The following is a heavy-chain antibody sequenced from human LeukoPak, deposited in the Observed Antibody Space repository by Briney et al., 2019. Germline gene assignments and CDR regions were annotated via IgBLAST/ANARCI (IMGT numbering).Heavy chain of an antibody. Sequence: GSLRLSCAASGFTFSCYWMRWVRQAPGKGLEWVANIKQDGSEKNYVDSVKGRFTISRDNAKNSLYLQMNSLRAEDTAIYYCTRVGYIDEGIDYWGQGTLVTVSS. CDR2: IKQDGSEK. D-gene: IGHD5-24*01. CDR1: GFTFSCYW. CDR3: TRVGYIDEGIDY. V-gene: IGHV3-7*04. J-gene: IGHJ4*02.